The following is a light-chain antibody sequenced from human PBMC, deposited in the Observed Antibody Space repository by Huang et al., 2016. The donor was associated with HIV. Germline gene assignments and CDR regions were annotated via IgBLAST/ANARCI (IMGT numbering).Light chain of an antibody. CDR3: QHLNTYPLT. J-gene: IGKJ3*01. V-gene: IGKV1-9*01. CDR2: AAS. CDR1: QVISSY. Sequence: IQLTQSPFSLSASVGDRVTITCRASQVISSYLAWYQQKPWKSPKLLIYAASTLQSGVPLRFSGSGSGTDFTLTIISLQPEDFATYYCQHLNTYPLTFGPGTKVDIK.